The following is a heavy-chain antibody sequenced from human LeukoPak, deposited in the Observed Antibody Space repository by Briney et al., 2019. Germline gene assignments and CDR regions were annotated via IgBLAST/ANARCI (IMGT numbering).Heavy chain of an antibody. CDR1: GYTFTSYG. V-gene: IGHV1-18*01. Sequence: GASVKVSCKASGYTFTSYGITWVRQAPGQGLEWMGWISTYNGNTNYAQKLQDRVTMTTDTSTSTAYMELRSLRSDDTAMYYCASGVDTAMVSIFDYWGQGTLVTVSS. J-gene: IGHJ4*02. D-gene: IGHD5-18*01. CDR2: ISTYNGNT. CDR3: ASGVDTAMVSIFDY.